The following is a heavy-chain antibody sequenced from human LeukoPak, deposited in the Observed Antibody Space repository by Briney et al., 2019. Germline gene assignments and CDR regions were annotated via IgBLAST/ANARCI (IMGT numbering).Heavy chain of an antibody. CDR3: AREAVMPVAPVKIGTSDRPLYEYYGLDV. CDR1: GFTFSSYA. Sequence: GGSLRLSCAASGFTFSSYAMSWVRQAPGKGLEWVSAISGSGGSTYYADSVKGRFTISRDNSKNTLYLQMNSLRADDTAVYYCAREAVMPVAPVKIGTSDRPLYEYYGLDVWGQGTTVTVS. J-gene: IGHJ6*02. CDR2: ISGSGGST. D-gene: IGHD1/OR15-1a*01. V-gene: IGHV3-23*01.